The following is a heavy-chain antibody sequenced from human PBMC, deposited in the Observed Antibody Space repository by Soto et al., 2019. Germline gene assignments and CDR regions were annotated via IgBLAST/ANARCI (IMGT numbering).Heavy chain of an antibody. CDR1: GFTFTSSS. V-gene: IGHV1-58*01. Sequence: SVKVSCKASGFTFTSSSVQWVRQARGQRLEWIGWIVVGSGNTNYAQKFQERVTITRDMSTSTAYMELSSLRSEDAAVYYCAADGYSYGYSLGYYYGMDVWGQGTTVTVSS. D-gene: IGHD5-18*01. CDR3: AADGYSYGYSLGYYYGMDV. CDR2: IVVGSGNT. J-gene: IGHJ6*02.